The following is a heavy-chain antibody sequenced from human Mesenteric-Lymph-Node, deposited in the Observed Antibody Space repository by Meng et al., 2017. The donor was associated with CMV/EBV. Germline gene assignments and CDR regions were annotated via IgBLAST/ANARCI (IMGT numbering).Heavy chain of an antibody. CDR2: MHPDYK. CDR1: GFTFSAYG. V-gene: IGHV3-30*02. Sequence: GESLKISCVGSGFTFSAYGFHWVRQAPGKGLEWVAHMHPDYKYYADSVKGRFTTSRDISRNALYLQMNSLRPEDTAVYYCARGGAGYCSSTSCYKGGYFDYWGQGTLVTVSS. D-gene: IGHD2-2*02. CDR3: ARGGAGYCSSTSCYKGGYFDY. J-gene: IGHJ4*02.